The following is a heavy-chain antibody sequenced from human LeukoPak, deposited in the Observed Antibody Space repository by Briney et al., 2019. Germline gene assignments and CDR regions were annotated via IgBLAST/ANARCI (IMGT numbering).Heavy chain of an antibody. Sequence: GGSLRLSCAASGSGFTFNNYWMHWVRQAPGKGLVWVSRINSDGSSTSYADSVKGRFTISRDNAKNTLYLQMNSLRAEDTAVYYCAVDGYNSYYYYMDVWGKGTTVTVSS. CDR1: GSGFTFNNYW. CDR2: INSDGSST. CDR3: AVDGYNSYYYYMDV. V-gene: IGHV3-74*01. D-gene: IGHD5-24*01. J-gene: IGHJ6*03.